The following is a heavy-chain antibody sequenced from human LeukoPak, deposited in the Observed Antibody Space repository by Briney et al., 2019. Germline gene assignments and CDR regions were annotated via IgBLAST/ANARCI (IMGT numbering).Heavy chain of an antibody. CDR3: ARASFYDSSGYTQRQYYFDY. Sequence: GGSLRLSCAASGFTFSDYYMSWIRQAPGKGLEWVSYISSSGSTIYYADSVKGRFTISRDNAKNSLYLQMNSLRAEDTALYYCARASFYDSSGYTQRQYYFDYWGQGTLVTVSS. V-gene: IGHV3-11*01. J-gene: IGHJ4*02. CDR2: ISSSGSTI. D-gene: IGHD3-22*01. CDR1: GFTFSDYY.